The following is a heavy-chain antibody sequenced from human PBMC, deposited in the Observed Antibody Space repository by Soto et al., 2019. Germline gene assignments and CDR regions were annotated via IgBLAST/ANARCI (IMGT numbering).Heavy chain of an antibody. Sequence: QVQLVQSGAEVKKPGASVKVSCKASGYTFTSYGISWVRQAPGQGLEWMGWISAYNGNTNYAQKLQGRVTMTTDISTSTAYMELRSLRSDDTAVYYCVRYCSSTSCYDGGFDYWGQGTLVTVSS. V-gene: IGHV1-18*01. D-gene: IGHD2-2*01. CDR3: VRYCSSTSCYDGGFDY. J-gene: IGHJ4*02. CDR2: ISAYNGNT. CDR1: GYTFTSYG.